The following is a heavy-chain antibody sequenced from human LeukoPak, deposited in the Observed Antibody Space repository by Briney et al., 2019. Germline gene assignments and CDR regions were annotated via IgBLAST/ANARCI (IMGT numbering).Heavy chain of an antibody. Sequence: SETLSLTCTVSGGSISGYYWSWIRLPPGKGLEWIGYVFHSGSTNYNPSLKSRVTISVDTSKNQFSLKVTSVTAADTAMYYCQSRFLEWLLDYWGQGTLVTVSS. J-gene: IGHJ4*02. CDR3: QSRFLEWLLDY. V-gene: IGHV4-59*08. D-gene: IGHD3-3*01. CDR2: VFHSGST. CDR1: GGSISGYY.